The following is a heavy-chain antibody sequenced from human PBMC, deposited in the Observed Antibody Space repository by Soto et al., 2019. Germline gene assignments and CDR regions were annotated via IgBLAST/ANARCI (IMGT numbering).Heavy chain of an antibody. D-gene: IGHD4-17*01. J-gene: IGHJ4*02. CDR1: GFTFSDHY. CDR3: AREFMTTVTYFDY. Sequence: GSLRLSCAASGFTFSDHYMDWVRQAPGKGLEWVGRTRNKANSFTTEYAASVKGRFTIFRDDSKSSLYLQMSSLKTEDTAMYYCAREFMTTVTYFDYWGQGTLVTVSS. V-gene: IGHV3-72*01. CDR2: TRNKANSFTT.